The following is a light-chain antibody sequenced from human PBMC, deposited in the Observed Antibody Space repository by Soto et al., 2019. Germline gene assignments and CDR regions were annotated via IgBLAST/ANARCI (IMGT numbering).Light chain of an antibody. V-gene: IGKV1-5*03. Sequence: DIPMTQSPSTLSASVGDRVTITCRASQSISSWLAWYQQKPGKAPKLLIYKASSLESGVTSRFSGSGSGTEFTLPVSSLQPDDFTAYYCQQYNSYPLTFGQGTKVEIK. J-gene: IGKJ1*01. CDR2: KAS. CDR3: QQYNSYPLT. CDR1: QSISSW.